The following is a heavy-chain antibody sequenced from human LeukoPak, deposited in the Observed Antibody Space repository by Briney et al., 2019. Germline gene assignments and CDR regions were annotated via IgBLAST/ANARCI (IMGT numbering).Heavy chain of an antibody. J-gene: IGHJ4*02. V-gene: IGHV1-18*01. CDR1: GYTFTTYG. CDR3: ARLMGYSDYPFDY. D-gene: IGHD4-11*01. Sequence: GASVKVSCKASGYTFTTYGISWVRQAPGQGLEWMGWISPDNGNTIYAQKVQSRVTMTTDTSTSTAYMELGGLRSDDTALYYCARLMGYSDYPFDYWGQGTLVTVSS. CDR2: ISPDNGNT.